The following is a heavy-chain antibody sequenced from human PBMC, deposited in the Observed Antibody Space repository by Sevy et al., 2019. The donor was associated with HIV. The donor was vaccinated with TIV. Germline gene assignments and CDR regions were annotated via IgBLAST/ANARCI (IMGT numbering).Heavy chain of an antibody. CDR1: GYSFSSYW. V-gene: IGHV5-51*01. Sequence: GESLKISCKGSGYSFSSYWIGWVRQMPGKGLEWMGINSPGDSDTKYSPSFGGQVTISVDNSISTAYLQWRSLRASDTAMYYCARPHYCDVGGLPTRGAFDVWGQGTMVTVSS. CDR2: NSPGDSDT. CDR3: ARPHYCDVGGLPTRGAFDV. J-gene: IGHJ3*01. D-gene: IGHD3-22*01.